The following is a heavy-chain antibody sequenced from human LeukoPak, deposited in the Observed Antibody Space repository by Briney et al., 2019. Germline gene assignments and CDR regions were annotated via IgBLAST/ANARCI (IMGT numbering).Heavy chain of an antibody. J-gene: IGHJ4*02. D-gene: IGHD6-13*01. Sequence: SETLSLTCAVYGGSFSGYYWSWIRQPPGKGLEWIGEINHSGSTNYNPSLKTRVTISVDKSKNQFSLKLSSVTAADTAVYYCARGLYSSHFDYWGQGTLVTVSS. CDR3: ARGLYSSHFDY. CDR1: GGSFSGYY. V-gene: IGHV4-34*01. CDR2: INHSGST.